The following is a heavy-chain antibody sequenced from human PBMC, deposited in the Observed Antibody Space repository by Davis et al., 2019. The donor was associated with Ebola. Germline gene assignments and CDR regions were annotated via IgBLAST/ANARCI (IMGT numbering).Heavy chain of an antibody. J-gene: IGHJ4*02. CDR1: GYTFTSYG. CDR2: ISAYNGNT. Sequence: AASVKVSCKASGYTFTSYGISWVRQAPGQGLEWMGWISAYNGNTNYAQKLQGRVTMTRDTSISTAYMELSRLRSDDTAVYYCARVGSTVTTFDYWGQGTLVTVSS. V-gene: IGHV1-18*01. CDR3: ARVGSTVTTFDY. D-gene: IGHD4-17*01.